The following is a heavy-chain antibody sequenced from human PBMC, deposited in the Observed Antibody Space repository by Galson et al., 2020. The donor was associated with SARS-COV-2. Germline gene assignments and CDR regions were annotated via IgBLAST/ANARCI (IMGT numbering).Heavy chain of an antibody. CDR1: GFTFSSYD. V-gene: IGHV3-13*01. CDR2: IGTAGDT. J-gene: IGHJ6*03. CDR3: ARADTYYDFWSGHYYYYYMDV. Sequence: GESLKISCAASGFTFSSYDMHWVRQATGKGLEWVSAIGTAGDTYYPGSVKGRFTISRENAKNSLYLQMNSLRAGDTAVYYCARADTYYDFWSGHYYYYYMDVWGKGTTVTVSS. D-gene: IGHD3-3*01.